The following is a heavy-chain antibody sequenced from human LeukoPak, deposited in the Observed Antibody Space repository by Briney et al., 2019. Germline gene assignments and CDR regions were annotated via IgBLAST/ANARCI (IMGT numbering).Heavy chain of an antibody. CDR1: GGSISSSSYY. J-gene: IGHJ4*02. V-gene: IGHV4-39*01. CDR2: IYYSGST. CDR3: ARFYFDFDY. D-gene: IGHD3-9*01. Sequence: SETLSLTCTVSGGSISSSSYYWGWIRQPPGKGLEWIGSIYYSGSTYYNPSLKSRVTISVDTSKNQFSLKLSSVTAADAAVYYCARFYFDFDYWGQGTLVTVSS.